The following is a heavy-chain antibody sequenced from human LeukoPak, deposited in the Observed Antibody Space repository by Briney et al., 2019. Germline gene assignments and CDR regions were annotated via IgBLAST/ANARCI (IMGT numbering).Heavy chain of an antibody. CDR2: IFHSGTS. CDR3: ARSEWELTLDY. CDR1: GDSISSSYW. D-gene: IGHD1-26*01. V-gene: IGHV4-4*02. Sequence: PSGTLSLTCVVSGDSISSSYWWNWVRQPPGKGLGWIGEIFHSGTSHYNSSLKSRVTMSIDKSNNQFSLNLISVTAADTAVYYCARSEWELTLDYWGQGTLLTVSS. J-gene: IGHJ4*02.